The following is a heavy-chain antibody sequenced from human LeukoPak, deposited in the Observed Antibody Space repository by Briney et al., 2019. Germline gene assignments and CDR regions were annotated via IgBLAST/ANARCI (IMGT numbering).Heavy chain of an antibody. Sequence: SETLSLTCIVSGGSISSYYWNWIRQPPGKGPEWIAYIHYSGSTNYNPSLKSRVTISVDTSKNQFSLKLSSVTAADTAVYYCARVLDDYSAFDIWGQGTMVTVSS. CDR2: IHYSGST. J-gene: IGHJ3*02. CDR3: ARVLDDYSAFDI. CDR1: GGSISSYY. V-gene: IGHV4-59*01. D-gene: IGHD4-11*01.